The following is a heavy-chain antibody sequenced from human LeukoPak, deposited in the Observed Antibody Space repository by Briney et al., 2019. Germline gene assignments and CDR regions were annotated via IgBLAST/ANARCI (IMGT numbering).Heavy chain of an antibody. CDR3: AKSVAGGDY. J-gene: IGHJ4*02. CDR1: GFNFSDSG. V-gene: IGHV3-21*01. Sequence: PGGSLRLSCAASGFNFSDSGMNWVRQAPGKGLEWVSSINRDDTYIYYADSVKGRFTISKDNAKNSAVLQMNSLRVDDTGIYYCAKSVAGGDYWGRGTLVTVSP. CDR2: INRDDTYI. D-gene: IGHD6-19*01.